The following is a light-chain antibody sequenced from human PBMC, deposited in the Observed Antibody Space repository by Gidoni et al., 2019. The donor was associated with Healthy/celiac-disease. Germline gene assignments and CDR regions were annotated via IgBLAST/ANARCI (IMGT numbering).Light chain of an antibody. Sequence: DIVMTQSPLSLPVTPGEPASISCRSSQSLLHSNGYNYLDWYLQKPGQSPQLLIYLGSNRASGVPDRFSGSGSGTDFTLKISRVEAEDVGVYYCMQALRTWTFXXXTKVEIK. CDR3: MQALRTWT. V-gene: IGKV2-28*01. J-gene: IGKJ1*01. CDR2: LGS. CDR1: QSLLHSNGYNY.